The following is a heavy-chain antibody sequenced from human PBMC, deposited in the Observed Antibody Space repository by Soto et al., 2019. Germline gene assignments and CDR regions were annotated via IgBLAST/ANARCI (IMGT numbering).Heavy chain of an antibody. V-gene: IGHV4-39*01. J-gene: IGHJ5*02. Sequence: SETLSLTCTVSGGSISSSGYYWGWIRQPPGKGLEWIGSRYYSGSTYYNPSLKSRVTMPADTSKNQFSLKLSSVTAADTAVYYCARQAAGTTRNWFDPWGQGTLVTVSS. CDR3: ARQAAGTTRNWFDP. CDR1: GGSISSSGYY. CDR2: RYYSGST. D-gene: IGHD1-1*01.